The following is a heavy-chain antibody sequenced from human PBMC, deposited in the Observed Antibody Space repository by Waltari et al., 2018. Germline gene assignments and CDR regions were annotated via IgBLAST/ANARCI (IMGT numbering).Heavy chain of an antibody. J-gene: IGHJ6*03. CDR1: GFTFSSYS. D-gene: IGHD6-13*01. V-gene: IGHV3-48*04. Sequence: EVQLVESGGGLVQPGGSLRLSCAASGFTFSSYSMNWVRQAPGKGLEWVSYISSSSSTIYYADSVKGRFTISRDNAKNSLYLQMNSLRAEDTAVYYCARFGINSSRYYYYYMDVWGKGTTVTVSS. CDR3: ARFGINSSRYYYYYMDV. CDR2: ISSSSSTI.